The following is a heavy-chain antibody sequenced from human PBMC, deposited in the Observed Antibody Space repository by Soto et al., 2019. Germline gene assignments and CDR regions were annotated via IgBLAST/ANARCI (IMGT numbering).Heavy chain of an antibody. Sequence: QVQLVQSGAEVKKPGSSVKVSCKASGGTFSSYTISWVRQAPGQGLEWMGRIIPILGIANYAQKFQGRVTITADKSTSTAYMELSSLRSEDTAVYYCARGGAVQPDYDGMDVWGQGTTVTVSS. CDR3: ARGGAVQPDYDGMDV. J-gene: IGHJ6*02. D-gene: IGHD1-1*01. CDR1: GGTFSSYT. CDR2: IIPILGIA. V-gene: IGHV1-69*02.